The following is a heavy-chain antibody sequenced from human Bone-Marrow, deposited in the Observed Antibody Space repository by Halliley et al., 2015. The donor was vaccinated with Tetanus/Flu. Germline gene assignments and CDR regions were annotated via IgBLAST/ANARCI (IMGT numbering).Heavy chain of an antibody. CDR3: ARNFWPYDDVWGSFGQ. V-gene: IGHV4-28*01. Sequence: GYIFYGGSTDPNPSLKSRVSMSVDTSKNQFSLKLTSVTAADTAVYFCARNFWPYDDVWGSFGQWGQGTLVSVSS. CDR2: IFYGGST. J-gene: IGHJ4*02. D-gene: IGHD3-16*01.